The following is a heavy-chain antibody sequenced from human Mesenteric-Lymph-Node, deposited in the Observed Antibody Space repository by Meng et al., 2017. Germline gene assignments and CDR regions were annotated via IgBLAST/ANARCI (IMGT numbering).Heavy chain of an antibody. V-gene: IGHV4-30-4*01. CDR2: IYYSGRT. CDR1: GGSVSSGNNY. CDR3: ARVNGDCFSTICYKGWFDP. J-gene: IGHJ5*02. Sequence: LRDAGPGPVQPSPPLSLPCTVSGGSVSSGNNYWIWIRQPPGKGLEWIGYIYYSGRTYYNPSLESRVTMSVDTSKNQFSLNLNSVTAADTAVYYCARVNGDCFSTICYKGWFDPWGQGTLVTVSS. D-gene: IGHD2-2*02.